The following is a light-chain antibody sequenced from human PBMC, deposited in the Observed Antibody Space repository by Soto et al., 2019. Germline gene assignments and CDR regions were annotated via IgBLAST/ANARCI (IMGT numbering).Light chain of an antibody. CDR3: QQRSNWPWT. J-gene: IGKJ1*01. CDR2: GAS. V-gene: IGKV3-15*01. Sequence: EIVITQSPATLSVSPGERATLSCRASQSVSSNLAWYQQKPGQAPRLLIFGASNRATGIPARFSGSGSGTEFTLTISSLQSEDFAVYYCQQRSNWPWTFGQGTKV. CDR1: QSVSSN.